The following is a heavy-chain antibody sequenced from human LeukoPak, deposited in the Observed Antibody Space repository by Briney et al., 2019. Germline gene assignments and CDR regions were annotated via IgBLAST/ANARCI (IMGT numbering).Heavy chain of an antibody. Sequence: GGSLRLSCAGSGFTVTNYAMRWVRQDPGRGLHWVSTVSDSGSSTYYADSVKGRFTISRDNSKNTLYLQMDSLRVEDTATYYCAKVPYSDYGSGRPPFMDVWGQGTTVAVSS. CDR1: GFTVTNYA. CDR3: AKVPYSDYGSGRPPFMDV. J-gene: IGHJ6*02. D-gene: IGHD3-10*01. V-gene: IGHV3-23*01. CDR2: VSDSGSST.